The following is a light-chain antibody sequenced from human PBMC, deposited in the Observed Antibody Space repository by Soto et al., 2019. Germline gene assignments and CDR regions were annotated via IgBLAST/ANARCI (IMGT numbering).Light chain of an antibody. J-gene: IGKJ1*01. CDR3: HHYVT. V-gene: IGKV3-20*01. Sequence: VLTQSPATLSVSPGERATLSCRASHSVTGAFAWYQQKPGQXXRPXMYGASIRAAGVPDRFSGSGSGTEFTLPISRLKPADFTVYYWHHYVTFGQGTKVDI. CDR2: GAS. CDR1: HSVTGAF.